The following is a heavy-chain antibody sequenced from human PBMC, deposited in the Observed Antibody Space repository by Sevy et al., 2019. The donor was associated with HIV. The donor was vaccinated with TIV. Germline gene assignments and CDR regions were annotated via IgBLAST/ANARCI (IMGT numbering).Heavy chain of an antibody. CDR1: GFTFSSYS. CDR2: ISSSSSTI. CDR3: AILCGRHELGSVSDY. D-gene: IGHD7-27*01. V-gene: IGHV3-48*02. Sequence: GGSLRLSCAASGFTFSSYSMNWVRQAPGKGLEWVSYISSSSSTIYYADSLKGRFTISRDNAKNSLYLQMNSLRDEDTAVDYCAILCGRHELGSVSDYWGQGTLATVSS. J-gene: IGHJ4*02.